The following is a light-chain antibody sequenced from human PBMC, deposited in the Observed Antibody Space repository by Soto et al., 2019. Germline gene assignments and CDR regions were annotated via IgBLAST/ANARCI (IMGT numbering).Light chain of an antibody. CDR2: DAS. CDR1: QTISQW. Sequence: DIQMTQSPSTLSASVGDRVIITCRAGQTISQWLAWYQQKPGGAPKLLIYDASSLESGVPPRFSGSGSGTDFTLAISSLQPEDSATYYCLQDINYPWTFGQGTKVDI. J-gene: IGKJ1*01. CDR3: LQDINYPWT. V-gene: IGKV1-5*01.